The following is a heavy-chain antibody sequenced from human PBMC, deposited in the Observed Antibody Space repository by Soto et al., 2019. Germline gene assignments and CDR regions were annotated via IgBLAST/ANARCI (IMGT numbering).Heavy chain of an antibody. CDR1: GGSISSYY. Sequence: QVQLQESGPGLVKPSETLSLSCTVSGGSISSYYWSWFRQPPGKGLEWIGYIYYSGSTNYNPSLKSRVTISVDTSKNHFSLKLSSVTAADTAVYYCARHSTGWYVDYWGQGTLVTVSS. CDR3: ARHSTGWYVDY. CDR2: IYYSGST. D-gene: IGHD2-8*02. J-gene: IGHJ4*02. V-gene: IGHV4-59*08.